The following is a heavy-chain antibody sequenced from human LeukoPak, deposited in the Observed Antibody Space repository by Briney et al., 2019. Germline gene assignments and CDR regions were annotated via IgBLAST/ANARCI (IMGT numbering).Heavy chain of an antibody. CDR1: GFTFSSYG. V-gene: IGHV3-33*01. D-gene: IGHD3-10*01. J-gene: IGHJ3*02. CDR2: IWYDGSNK. Sequence: GGSLRLSCAASGFTFSSYGMHWVRQAPGKGLEWVAVIWYDGSNKYYADSVKGRFTISRDNSKNTLYLQMNSLRAEDTAVYYCARDGGSGSDAFDIWGQGTMVTVSS. CDR3: ARDGGSGSDAFDI.